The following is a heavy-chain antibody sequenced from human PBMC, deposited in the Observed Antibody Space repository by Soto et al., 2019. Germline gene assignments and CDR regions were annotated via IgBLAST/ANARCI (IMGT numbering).Heavy chain of an antibody. Sequence: VVSLILSCLFSGFTFIGALITLFLQAPVKWLEWVGRIKRKIDGETTDYAAPVKGRFNISRDDSKSTLYLQMNSLRTEDTAMYYCNIGTGLTEFEYWGQRALVTVSS. CDR3: NIGTGLTEFEY. CDR1: GFTFIGAL. CDR2: IKRKIDGETT. D-gene: IGHD1-1*01. V-gene: IGHV3-15*01. J-gene: IGHJ4*02.